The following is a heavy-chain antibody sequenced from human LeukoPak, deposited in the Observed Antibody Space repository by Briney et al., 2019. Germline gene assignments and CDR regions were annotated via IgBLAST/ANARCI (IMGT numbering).Heavy chain of an antibody. CDR2: ISAYNGNT. J-gene: IGHJ5*02. V-gene: IGHV1-18*01. D-gene: IGHD5-12*01. CDR1: GYTFTSYG. CDR3: AGSIVAMNWFDP. Sequence: ASVKVSCKASGYTFTSYGISWLRQAPGQGPEWMGWISAYNGNTNYAQKFQGRVTMTTDTSTSTAYLELRSLRSDDTAVYYCAGSIVAMNWFDPWGQGTLVTVSS.